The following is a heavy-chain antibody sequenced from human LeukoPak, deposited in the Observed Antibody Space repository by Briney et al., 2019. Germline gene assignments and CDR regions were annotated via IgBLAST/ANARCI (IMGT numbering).Heavy chain of an antibody. D-gene: IGHD4-23*01. Sequence: GGSLRLSCAASGFTVSSNYMSWVRQAPGKGLEWVSVIYSGGSAYYADSVKGRFTISRDNSKNTLYLQMNSLRAEDTAVYYCARDMGDYGGNSGYWGQGTLVTVSS. CDR1: GFTVSSNY. J-gene: IGHJ4*02. V-gene: IGHV3-53*01. CDR3: ARDMGDYGGNSGY. CDR2: IYSGGSA.